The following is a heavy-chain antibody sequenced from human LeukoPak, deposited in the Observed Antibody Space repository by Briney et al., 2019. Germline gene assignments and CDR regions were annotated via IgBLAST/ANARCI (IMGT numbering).Heavy chain of an antibody. D-gene: IGHD2-15*01. J-gene: IGHJ6*03. CDR2: IQDDESNK. CDR3: AKQMVERPHYYYMDV. Sequence: GGSLRLSCAASGFIFSSFGMHWVRQAPGKGLEWAAFIQDDESNKFYADSVKGRFTISRDNSKNSLFLQMNSLRPEDTALYYCAKQMVERPHYYYMDVWGKGTTVTVSS. CDR1: GFIFSSFG. V-gene: IGHV3-30*02.